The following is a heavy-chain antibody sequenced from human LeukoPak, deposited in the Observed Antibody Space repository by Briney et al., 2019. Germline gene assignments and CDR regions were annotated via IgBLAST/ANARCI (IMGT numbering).Heavy chain of an antibody. J-gene: IGHJ5*01. CDR1: GFTFNRFY. D-gene: IGHD2-2*01. V-gene: IGHV3-48*03. CDR3: TRWACAGTSCYVLDS. Sequence: GGSLRLSCSASGFTFNRFYLHWVRQAPGKGLEFVSHISSNEATTYYADSVKGRFTISRDHAKNSVYLQMNSLRAEDTAVYYCTRWACAGTSCYVLDSWGQGTPVTVSS. CDR2: ISSNEATT.